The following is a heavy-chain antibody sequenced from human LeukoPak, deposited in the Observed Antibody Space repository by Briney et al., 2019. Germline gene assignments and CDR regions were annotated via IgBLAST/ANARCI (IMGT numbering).Heavy chain of an antibody. CDR2: ISAYNGNT. CDR1: GYTFTSYG. J-gene: IGHJ4*02. V-gene: IGHV1-18*01. CDR3: AREAAVAAADDY. Sequence: ASVKVSCKASGYTFTSYGISWVRQTPGQGLEWMGWISAYNGNTNYAQKLQGRVTMTTDTSTSTAYMELKSLRSDDTAVYYCAREAAVAAADDYWGQGTLVTVSS. D-gene: IGHD6-13*01.